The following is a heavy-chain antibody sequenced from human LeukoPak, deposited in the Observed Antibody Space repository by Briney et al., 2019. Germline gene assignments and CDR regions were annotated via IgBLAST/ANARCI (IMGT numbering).Heavy chain of an antibody. CDR3: ARESGQLGQFDY. J-gene: IGHJ4*02. D-gene: IGHD6-13*01. CDR1: GYTFNSYG. Sequence: ASVKVSCKASGYTFNSYGISWVRQAPGQGLEWMGWISTYKGNTNYAQRLQGRVTMTRDTSTNTAYMELRSLRADDTAVYYCARESGQLGQFDYWGQGTLVTVSS. V-gene: IGHV1-18*01. CDR2: ISTYKGNT.